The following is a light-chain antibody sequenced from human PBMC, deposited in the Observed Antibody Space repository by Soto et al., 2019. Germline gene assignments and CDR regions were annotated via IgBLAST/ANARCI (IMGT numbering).Light chain of an antibody. CDR2: EVS. J-gene: IGLJ3*02. CDR1: SSDIGAYNY. CDR3: SSYAGSNDRWV. Sequence: QSVLTQPPSASGSPGQSVTISCTGTSSDIGAYNYVSWYQQHPGKAPKLMIHEVSKRPSGVPVRFSGSKSGNTASLTVSGLQAEDEADYYCSSYAGSNDRWVFGGGTKVTVL. V-gene: IGLV2-8*01.